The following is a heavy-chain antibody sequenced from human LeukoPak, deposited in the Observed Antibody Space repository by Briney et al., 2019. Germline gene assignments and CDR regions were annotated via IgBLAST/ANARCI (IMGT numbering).Heavy chain of an antibody. CDR3: VRDANWGSDY. CDR1: GFTFSSHG. J-gene: IGHJ4*02. Sequence: GGSLRLSCEASGFTFSSHGMRWARQATGKGLEWVADINKDGSEKKYVDSVKGRFSISRDNAKNSLYLQMNSLRADDTAVYYCVRDANWGSDYWGQGTLVTVSS. CDR2: INKDGSEK. D-gene: IGHD7-27*01. V-gene: IGHV3-7*01.